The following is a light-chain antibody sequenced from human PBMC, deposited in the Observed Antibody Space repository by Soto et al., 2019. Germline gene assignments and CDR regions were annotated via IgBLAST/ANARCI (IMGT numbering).Light chain of an antibody. CDR3: QQYGTSSLT. CDR1: QSVSSTY. V-gene: IGKV3-20*01. J-gene: IGKJ4*01. CDR2: GAS. Sequence: EIVLTQSPGTLSLSPGERANLSCRASQSVSSTYLAWYQQRPGQAPRLLIYGASSRATGIADRFSGSGSGTDFTLTITRLEPEDFAVYFRQQYGTSSLTFGGGTKVDIK.